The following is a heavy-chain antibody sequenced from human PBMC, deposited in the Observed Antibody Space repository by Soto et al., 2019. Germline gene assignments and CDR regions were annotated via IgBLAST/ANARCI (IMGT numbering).Heavy chain of an antibody. D-gene: IGHD4-4*01. J-gene: IGHJ3*02. CDR3: AREGRLQGAFDI. CDR1: GFTFSSYL. V-gene: IGHV3-7*01. Sequence: EVQLEESGGGLVQPGGSLRLSCAASGFTFSSYLMTWVRQAPGKGLEWVANIKQDGNGKYYVDSLKGRFTISRDNAKNSLYLQMNSLRVEDTAVYYCAREGRLQGAFDIWGQGTMVTVSS. CDR2: IKQDGNGK.